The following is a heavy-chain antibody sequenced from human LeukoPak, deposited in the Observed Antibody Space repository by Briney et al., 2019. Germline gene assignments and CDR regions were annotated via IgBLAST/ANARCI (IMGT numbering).Heavy chain of an antibody. J-gene: IGHJ4*02. D-gene: IGHD1-26*01. Sequence: SETLSLTCTVYGGSISSHYWSWNRQPPGQGLEWIGFTFYTGSTNYDPALKSRLTISVDTSKNQFSLKLSSLTAADTAVYFCARAASWYSYFDLWGQGVLVTVSS. CDR2: TFYTGST. CDR3: ARAASWYSYFDL. CDR1: GGSISSHY. V-gene: IGHV4-59*11.